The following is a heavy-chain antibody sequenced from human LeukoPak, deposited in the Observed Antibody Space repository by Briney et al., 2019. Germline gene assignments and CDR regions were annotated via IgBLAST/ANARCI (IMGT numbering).Heavy chain of an antibody. D-gene: IGHD3-3*01. CDR1: GYTFIRYY. CDR3: ARDRVYYDHYYYGMDV. CDR2: INPSGSST. Sequence: GASVKVSCKASGYTFIRYYMHWVRQAPGQGLEWMGRINPSGSSTSYAQKFQGRVTMTRDTSTSTVYMELSSLRSEDTAVYYCARDRVYYDHYYYGMDVWGQGTTVTVSS. V-gene: IGHV1-46*01. J-gene: IGHJ6*02.